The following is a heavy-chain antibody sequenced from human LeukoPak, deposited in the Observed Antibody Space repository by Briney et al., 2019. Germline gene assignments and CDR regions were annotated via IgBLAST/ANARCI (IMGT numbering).Heavy chain of an antibody. Sequence: ASVKVSFKASGYTFTDSYIHWVRQAPGQGLEWMGWINPDSGGTSYAQKFQDRVTMTRDTSISTAYMELSSLRSDDTAVYYCARAAAAAMANYFDYWGQGALVTVAS. J-gene: IGHJ4*02. CDR1: GYTFTDSY. CDR2: INPDSGGT. D-gene: IGHD2-2*01. V-gene: IGHV1-2*02. CDR3: ARAAAAAMANYFDY.